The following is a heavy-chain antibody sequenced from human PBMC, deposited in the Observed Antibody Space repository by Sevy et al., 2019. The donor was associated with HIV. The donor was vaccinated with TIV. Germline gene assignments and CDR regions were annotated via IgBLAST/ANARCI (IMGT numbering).Heavy chain of an antibody. V-gene: IGHV4-59*08. Sequence: KQSQTLSLTCTVSGGSITSLYWNWIRQPPGKGLEWIANIYYNGHINCNPSLKSRVTLSLDTSKNQFSLRLSSVTAADTAMYYCAGENAWGRGYSWGQGTLVTVSS. CDR3: AGENAWGRGYS. D-gene: IGHD1-26*01. CDR2: IYYNGHI. J-gene: IGHJ4*02. CDR1: GGSITSLY.